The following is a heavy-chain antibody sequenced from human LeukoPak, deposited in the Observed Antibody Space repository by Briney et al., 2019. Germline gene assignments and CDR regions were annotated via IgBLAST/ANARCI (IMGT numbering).Heavy chain of an antibody. J-gene: IGHJ4*02. CDR1: GFTFSSYE. V-gene: IGHV3-48*03. CDR2: ISSSGSTI. CDR3: ARTHTSGVHFDY. Sequence: QPGGSLRLSCAASGFTFSSYEMNWVRQAQGQGLERVSYISSSGSTIYYADSVKGRFTISRDNAKNSLYLQMNSLRAEDTAVYYCARTHTSGVHFDYWGQGTLVTVSS. D-gene: IGHD2-8*01.